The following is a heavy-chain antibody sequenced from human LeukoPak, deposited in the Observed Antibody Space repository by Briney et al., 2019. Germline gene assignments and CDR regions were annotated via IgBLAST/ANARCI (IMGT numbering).Heavy chain of an antibody. CDR2: ISGSGGST. D-gene: IGHD6-13*01. CDR3: AKGSSWYLYFDY. V-gene: IGHV3-23*01. CDR1: GGSISSSN. Sequence: ETLSLTCAVSGGSISSSNWWSWVRQAPGKGLEWVSAISGSGGSTYYADSVKGRFTISRDNSKNTLYLQMNSLRAEDTAVYYCAKGSSWYLYFDYWGQGTLVTVSS. J-gene: IGHJ4*02.